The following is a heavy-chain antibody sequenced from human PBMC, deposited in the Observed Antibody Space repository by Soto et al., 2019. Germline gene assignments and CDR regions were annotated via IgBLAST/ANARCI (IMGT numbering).Heavy chain of an antibody. J-gene: IGHJ5*02. CDR3: ARDRDSEDLHCSGGSCYSRPAVWFDP. CDR2: IYYSGST. Sequence: SETLSLTCTVSGGSISSGGYYWSWIRQHPGKGLEWIGYIYYSGSTYYNPSLKSRVTISVDTSKNQFSLKLSSVTAADTAVYYCARDRDSEDLHCSGGSCYSRPAVWFDPWGQGTLVTVSS. V-gene: IGHV4-31*03. D-gene: IGHD2-15*01. CDR1: GGSISSGGYY.